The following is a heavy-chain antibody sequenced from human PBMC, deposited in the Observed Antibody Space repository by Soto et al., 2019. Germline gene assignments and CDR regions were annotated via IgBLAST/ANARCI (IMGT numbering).Heavy chain of an antibody. Sequence: SETLSLSCTVSGGSISSDYWSWIRQPAGKGLEWIGRINNSGSTSYNPSLSSRVSMSVDTSRNQFSLKLSSVTAADTAMYYCARGGCSGDYCFDYWGQGTLVTVS. CDR2: INNSGST. D-gene: IGHD4-17*01. CDR3: ARGGCSGDYCFDY. J-gene: IGHJ4*02. V-gene: IGHV4-4*07. CDR1: GGSISSDY.